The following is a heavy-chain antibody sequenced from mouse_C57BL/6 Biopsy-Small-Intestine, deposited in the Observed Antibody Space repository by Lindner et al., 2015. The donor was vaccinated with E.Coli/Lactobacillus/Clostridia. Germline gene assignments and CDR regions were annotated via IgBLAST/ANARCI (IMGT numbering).Heavy chain of an antibody. CDR3: AKSRGWGSYSFYFDN. J-gene: IGHJ4*01. CDR1: ADTFSSYT. Sequence: SVKVSCKASADTFSSYTIAWVRQAPGQGLEYMGRITPTFGSPNYEQKFQGRLTISADKSTSTAYMELSSLRSEDMAVYYCAKSRGWGSYSFYFDNWGQGTLVTVSS. D-gene: IGHD2-12*01. CDR2: ITPTFGSP. V-gene: IGHV1-4*01.